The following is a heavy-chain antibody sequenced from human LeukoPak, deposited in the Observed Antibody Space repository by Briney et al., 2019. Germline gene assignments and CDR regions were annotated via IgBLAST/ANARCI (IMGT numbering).Heavy chain of an antibody. CDR3: AREPGSSGVDAFDI. CDR1: GYTFTSYA. CDR2: INTNTGNP. J-gene: IGHJ3*02. D-gene: IGHD3-22*01. Sequence: ASVKVSCTASGYTFTSYAMNWVRQAPGQGLEWMGWINTNTGNPTYAQGFTGRFVFSLDTSVGTAYLQISSLKAEDTAVYYCAREPGSSGVDAFDIWGQGTMVTVSS. V-gene: IGHV7-4-1*02.